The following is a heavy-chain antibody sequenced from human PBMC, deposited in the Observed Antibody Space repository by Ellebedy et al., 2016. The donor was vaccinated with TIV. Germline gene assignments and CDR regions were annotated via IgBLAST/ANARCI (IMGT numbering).Heavy chain of an antibody. V-gene: IGHV3-53*01. CDR2: IYTAGGT. D-gene: IGHD3-10*01. CDR3: ARDRGRAYPFNYYGMDV. Sequence: GGSLRLSCAASGFTVSDNYMSWVRQASGKGLEWVSVIYTAGGTYYADSVKGRFTISRDNSKNTLYLQMNSLRAEDTAVYYCARDRGRAYPFNYYGMDVWGQGTTVTVSS. J-gene: IGHJ6*02. CDR1: GFTVSDNY.